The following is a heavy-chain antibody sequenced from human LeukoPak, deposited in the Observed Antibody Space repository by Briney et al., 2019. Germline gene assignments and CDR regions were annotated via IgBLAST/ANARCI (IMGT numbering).Heavy chain of an antibody. CDR3: ANDYGDYDFDY. D-gene: IGHD4-17*01. V-gene: IGHV4-39*07. J-gene: IGHJ4*02. Sequence: PSETLSLTCTVSGGSISSSSYYWGWIRQPPGKGLEWIGSIYYSGSTYYNPSLKSRVTISVDTSKNQFSLKLSSVTAADTAVYYCANDYGDYDFDYWGQGTLVTVSS. CDR1: GGSISSSSYY. CDR2: IYYSGST.